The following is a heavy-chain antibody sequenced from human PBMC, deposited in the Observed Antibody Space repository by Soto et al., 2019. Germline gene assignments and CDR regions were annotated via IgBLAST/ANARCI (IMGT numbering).Heavy chain of an antibody. CDR1: GFTFSSYA. CDR3: AKDGYQLLALHYYYYMDV. CDR2: ISGSGGST. D-gene: IGHD2-2*01. Sequence: GGSLRLSCAASGFTFSSYAMSWVRQAPGKGLEWVSAISGSGGSTYYADSVKGRFTISRDNSKNTLYLQMNSLRAEDTAVYYCAKDGYQLLALHYYYYMDVWGKGTTVTVSS. V-gene: IGHV3-23*01. J-gene: IGHJ6*03.